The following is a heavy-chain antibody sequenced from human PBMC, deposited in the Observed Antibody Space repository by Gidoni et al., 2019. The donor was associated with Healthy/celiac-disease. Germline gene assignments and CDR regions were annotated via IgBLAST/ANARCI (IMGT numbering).Heavy chain of an antibody. CDR2: IYYSGST. CDR1: GGSISSSSYY. D-gene: IGHD2-2*01. V-gene: IGHV4-39*01. Sequence: QLQLQESGPGLVKPSETLSLTCTVSGGSISSSSYYWGWIRQPPGKGLEWIGSIYYSGSTYYNPSLKSRVPISVDTSKNQFSLKLSSVTAADTALYYCARHGLVVPAAYTNWFDPWGQGTLVTVSS. CDR3: ARHGLVVPAAYTNWFDP. J-gene: IGHJ5*02.